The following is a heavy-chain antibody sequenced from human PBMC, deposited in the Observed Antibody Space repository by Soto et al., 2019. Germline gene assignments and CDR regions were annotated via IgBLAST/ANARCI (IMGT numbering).Heavy chain of an antibody. V-gene: IGHV2-5*02. CDR3: AHTVDIVVVVAAHYAFDI. Sequence: QITLKESGPTLVKPTQTLTLTCTFSGFSLSTSGVGVGWIRQPPGKALGWLALIYWDDDKGYSPSPKSRLTITKDTSKNQVVRTMTNKDPVDTATYYCAHTVDIVVVVAAHYAFDIWGQGTMVTVSS. D-gene: IGHD2-15*01. J-gene: IGHJ3*02. CDR2: IYWDDDK. CDR1: GFSLSTSGVG.